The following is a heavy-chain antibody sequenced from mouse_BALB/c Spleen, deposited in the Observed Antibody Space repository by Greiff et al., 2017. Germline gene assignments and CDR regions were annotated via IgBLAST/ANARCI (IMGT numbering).Heavy chain of an antibody. CDR2: IYPGDGDT. Sequence: QVQLQQSGPELVKPGASVKISCKASGYAFSSSWMNWVKQRPGQGLEWIGRIYPGDGDTNYNGKFKGKATLTADKSSSTAYMQLSSLTSVDSAVYFCARNYGGAMDYWGQGTSVTVSS. D-gene: IGHD1-1*02. CDR3: ARNYGGAMDY. V-gene: IGHV1-82*01. CDR1: GYAFSSSW. J-gene: IGHJ4*01.